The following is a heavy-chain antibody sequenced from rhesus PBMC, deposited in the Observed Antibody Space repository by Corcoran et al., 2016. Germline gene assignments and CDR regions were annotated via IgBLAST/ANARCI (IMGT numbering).Heavy chain of an antibody. V-gene: IGHV5-2*01. CDR1: VYSFTIYW. Sequence: VQLVQSGAEVKRPGESLKISCKTSVYSFTIYWSSWVPHMPGKGLEWMGAIDPSDSDTRYSPSFQGQVTISADKSISTTYLQWSSLKASDSATYYCAKGRDSSGWSVWGQGVLVTVSS. CDR3: AKGRDSSGWSV. CDR2: IDPSDSDT. D-gene: IGHD6S26*01. J-gene: IGHJ4*01.